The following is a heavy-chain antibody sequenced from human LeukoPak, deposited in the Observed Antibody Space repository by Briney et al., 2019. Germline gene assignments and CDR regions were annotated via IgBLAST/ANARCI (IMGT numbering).Heavy chain of an antibody. V-gene: IGHV3-23*01. CDR1: GFTFSSYA. Sequence: GGSMRLSCAASGFTFSSYAMSWVRQAPGKGLEWVSATSGRGGSTYYADSVKGRFTISRDNSKNTLYLQMNSLRAEDTAVYYCAKDNLLNDHVWGSSTTLEYFQHWGQGTLVTVSS. J-gene: IGHJ1*01. CDR3: AKDNLLNDHVWGSSTTLEYFQH. D-gene: IGHD3-16*01. CDR2: TSGRGGST.